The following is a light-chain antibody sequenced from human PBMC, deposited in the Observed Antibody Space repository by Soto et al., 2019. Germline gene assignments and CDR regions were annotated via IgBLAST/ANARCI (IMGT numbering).Light chain of an antibody. V-gene: IGLV2-14*01. CDR2: EVT. J-gene: IGLJ3*02. Sequence: QSALTQPASVSGSPGQSITISCTGTSSDVGGYHYVSWYQQHPGKAPKLMIYEVTNRPSGISNRFSGSKSGNTASLTISGLPAEDEADYYFRSYSNNDAWVFGGGTKVAVL. CDR3: RSYSNNDAWV. CDR1: SSDVGGYHY.